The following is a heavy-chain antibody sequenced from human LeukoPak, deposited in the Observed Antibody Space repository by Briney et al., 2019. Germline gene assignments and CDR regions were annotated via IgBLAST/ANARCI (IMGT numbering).Heavy chain of an antibody. CDR2: ISSSGSTI. Sequence: PGGSLRLSCAASGFTFSSYEMNWVRQAPGKGLGWVSKISSSGSTIYYADSVKGRFTISRDNAKNSLYLQMNSLRAEDTAVYYCARAAQLDFWAHGMDVWGQGTTVTVSS. CDR3: ARAAQLDFWAHGMDV. V-gene: IGHV3-48*03. CDR1: GFTFSSYE. D-gene: IGHD3-3*01. J-gene: IGHJ6*02.